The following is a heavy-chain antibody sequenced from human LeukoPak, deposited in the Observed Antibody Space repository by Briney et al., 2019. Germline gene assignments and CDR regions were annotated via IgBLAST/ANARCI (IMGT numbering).Heavy chain of an antibody. CDR3: AKAGIVATMNADWFDP. D-gene: IGHD5-12*01. CDR2: MNPNSGNT. V-gene: IGHV1-8*01. J-gene: IGHJ5*02. Sequence: GASVKVSCKASGYTFTSYDINWVRQATGQGLEWMGWMNPNSGNTGYAQKFQGRVTMTRDTSISTAYVELSSLRSEDTAVYYCAKAGIVATMNADWFDPWGQGTLVTVPS. CDR1: GYTFTSYD.